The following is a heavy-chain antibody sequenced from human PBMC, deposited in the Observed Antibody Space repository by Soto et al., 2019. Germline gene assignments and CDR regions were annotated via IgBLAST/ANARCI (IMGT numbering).Heavy chain of an antibody. V-gene: IGHV3-11*01. D-gene: IGHD3-3*01. CDR3: ARDRYDFWSGSDHYGLDV. J-gene: IGHJ6*02. CDR1: GFTFSDYY. CDR2: ISSSGGLI. Sequence: QVQLVESGGGLVKPGGSLRLSCAASGFTFSDYYMTWIRQAPGKGLEWVSYISSSGGLIYYADSVKGRFTISRDNARKSWXLQMRSLRAEDSAVYYCARDRYDFWSGSDHYGLDVWGQGTTVTVSS.